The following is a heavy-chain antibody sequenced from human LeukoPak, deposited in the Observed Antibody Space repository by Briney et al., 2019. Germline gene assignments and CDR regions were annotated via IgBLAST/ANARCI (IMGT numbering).Heavy chain of an antibody. J-gene: IGHJ4*02. V-gene: IGHV4-34*01. Sequence: PSETLSLTCAVYGGSFSGYYWSWIRQPPGKGLEWIGEINHSGSTNYNPSLKSRVTISVDTSKSQFSLKLSSVTAADTAVYYCARVIMRDIVATITRRADYFDYWGQGTLVTVSS. D-gene: IGHD5-12*01. CDR3: ARVIMRDIVATITRRADYFDY. CDR2: INHSGST. CDR1: GGSFSGYY.